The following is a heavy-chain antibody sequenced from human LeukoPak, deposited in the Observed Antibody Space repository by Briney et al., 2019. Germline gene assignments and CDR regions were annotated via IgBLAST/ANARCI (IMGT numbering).Heavy chain of an antibody. D-gene: IGHD3-22*01. CDR2: INHSGST. CDR3: ARGAYYYDSSGYNWYFDL. Sequence: TSETLSLTCTVYGGSFSGYCWSWIRQPPGKGLEWVGEINHSGSTNYNPSLKSRVTISVDTSKNQFSLNLSSVTAADTAVYHCARGAYYYDSSGYNWYFDLWGRGTLVTVSS. CDR1: GGSFSGYC. V-gene: IGHV4-34*01. J-gene: IGHJ2*01.